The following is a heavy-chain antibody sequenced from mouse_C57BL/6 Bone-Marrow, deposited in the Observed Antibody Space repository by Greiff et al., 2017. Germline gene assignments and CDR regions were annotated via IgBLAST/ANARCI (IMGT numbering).Heavy chain of an antibody. CDR2: INPNSGTT. V-gene: IGHV1-39*01. J-gene: IGHJ4*01. D-gene: IGHD2-4*01. Sequence: EVQLQQSGPELVKPGASVKISCKASGYSFTDYYMNWVKQRHGKSLEWIGLINPNSGTTSYNQKFKGKATLTVDQSSSTAYMQLNSLTSEDSAVYYCARGYEYDDAMDYWGQGTSVTVSS. CDR1: GYSFTDYY. CDR3: ARGYEYDDAMDY.